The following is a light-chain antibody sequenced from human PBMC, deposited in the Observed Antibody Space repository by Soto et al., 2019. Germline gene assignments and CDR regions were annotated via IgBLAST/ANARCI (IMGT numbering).Light chain of an antibody. CDR3: QQYNSYSWT. CDR2: KAS. V-gene: IGKV1-5*03. CDR1: QSISSW. Sequence: DIQMTQSPSTLSASVGYRVTITCRASQSISSWLAWYQQKPGKAPKLLIYKASSLESGVPSRFSDSGSGTEFTLTISSLQPDDFATYYCQQYNSYSWTFGQGTKV. J-gene: IGKJ1*01.